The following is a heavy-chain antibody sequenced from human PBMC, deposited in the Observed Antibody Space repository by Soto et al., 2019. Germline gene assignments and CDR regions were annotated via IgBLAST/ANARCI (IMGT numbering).Heavy chain of an antibody. Sequence: QGQLEESGGGVVQPGRSLRLSCAASGFTLSSDAIHWVRQAPGKGLEWVTVISKGGSNLYFADSLKGRFTISRDNSKNTLYLQMNSLRSEDTAVYYCAREVEYTSAFGISSSFDYWWQGTLVTVSS. D-gene: IGHD6-19*01. CDR3: AREVEYTSAFGISSSFDY. CDR1: GFTLSSDA. V-gene: IGHV3-30-3*01. J-gene: IGHJ4*02. CDR2: ISKGGSNL.